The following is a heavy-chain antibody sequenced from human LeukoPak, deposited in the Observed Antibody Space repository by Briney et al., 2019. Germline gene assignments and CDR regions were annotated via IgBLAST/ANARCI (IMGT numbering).Heavy chain of an antibody. CDR3: TRDPIAAAASGGDN. CDR1: GFTFSDYS. Sequence: GGSLRLSCAASGFTFSDYSMNWVRQAPGNGLEWVSSITSRSSYMYYGDSVKGRFTISRDNAKNSLYLQMNSLRAEDTAVYYCTRDPIAAAASGGDNWGQGTLVTVSS. V-gene: IGHV3-21*04. D-gene: IGHD6-13*01. J-gene: IGHJ4*02. CDR2: ITSRSSYM.